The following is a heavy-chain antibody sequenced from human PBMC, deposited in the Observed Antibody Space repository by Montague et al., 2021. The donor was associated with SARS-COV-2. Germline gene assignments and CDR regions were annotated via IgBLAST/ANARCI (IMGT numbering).Heavy chain of an antibody. V-gene: IGHV4-61*02. J-gene: IGHJ4*02. CDR2: ISISGSS. Sequence: TLSLTCTVSGGSISSGSYYWSWLRQPAGKGLKWIMRISISGSSNYNLSLNSRVTISVDTSKDQFSLTLSSVTAAATAGYYCAGDIAVAGLFDYWGQGTMVTVSS. CDR1: GGSISSGSYY. D-gene: IGHD6-19*01. CDR3: AGDIAVAGLFDY.